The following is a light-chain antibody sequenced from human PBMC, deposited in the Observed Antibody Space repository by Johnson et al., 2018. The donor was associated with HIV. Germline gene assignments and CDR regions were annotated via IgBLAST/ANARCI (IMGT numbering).Light chain of an antibody. CDR3: GTWDNSLSIGGV. Sequence: QSVLTQSPSVSAAPGQKVTISCSGSGSNIGNNYVSWYQQLPGTAPKLLIYENDKRPSGIPDRFSGSKSGTSATLGITGLQTGDEADYYCGTWDNSLSIGGVFGSATKVTVL. V-gene: IGLV1-51*02. CDR2: END. CDR1: GSNIGNNY. J-gene: IGLJ1*01.